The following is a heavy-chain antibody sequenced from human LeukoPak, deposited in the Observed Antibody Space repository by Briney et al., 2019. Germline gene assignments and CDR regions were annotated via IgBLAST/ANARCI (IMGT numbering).Heavy chain of an antibody. CDR1: GFTFSSYA. J-gene: IGHJ6*02. CDR2: ISGSGGDT. CDR3: SKEGEPAMVLFYGMDV. D-gene: IGHD2-2*01. V-gene: IGHV3-23*01. Sequence: GGSLRLSCAASGFTFSSYAMSWVRQAPGKGLEWVSAISGSGGDTYYADSVKGRFTISRDKSKNTVHLQMNSLRAEDTAVYYCSKEGEPAMVLFYGMDVWGQGTTVTVSS.